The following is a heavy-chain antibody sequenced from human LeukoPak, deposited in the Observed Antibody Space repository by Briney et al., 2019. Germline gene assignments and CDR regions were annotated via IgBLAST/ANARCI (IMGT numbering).Heavy chain of an antibody. V-gene: IGHV4-4*07. D-gene: IGHD2-2*01. CDR3: AREDSAVYCTSTNCYGFDY. CDR2: IYPGGAT. Sequence: PSETLSLTCSVSGGSIISYHWSWIRQPAGKGLEWIGRIYPGGATNYNPSLNGRVTISVDKSKSQFSLKLSSVTAADTAIYYCAREDSAVYCTSTNCYGFDYWGQGILVTVSS. J-gene: IGHJ4*02. CDR1: GGSIISYH.